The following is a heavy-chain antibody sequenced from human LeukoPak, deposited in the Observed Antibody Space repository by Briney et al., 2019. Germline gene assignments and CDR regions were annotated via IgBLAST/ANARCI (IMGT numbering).Heavy chain of an antibody. CDR3: ARVRGSYYMDV. CDR2: ITSGTSNM. CDR1: GFTFSAYS. Sequence: GSLRLSCAASGFTFSAYSMNWVRQAPGKGLEWVSYITSGTSNMYYADSVKGRFTISRDNAKNSLYLQMNSLRAGDTGVYYCARVRGSYYMDVWGKRTTVTVSS. V-gene: IGHV3-48*01. J-gene: IGHJ6*03.